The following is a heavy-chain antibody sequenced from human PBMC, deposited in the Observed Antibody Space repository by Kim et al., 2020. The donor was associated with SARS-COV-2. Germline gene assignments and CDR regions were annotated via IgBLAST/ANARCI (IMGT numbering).Heavy chain of an antibody. V-gene: IGHV4-61*02. CDR1: GGSISSGSYY. J-gene: IGHJ5*02. Sequence: SETLSLTCTVSGGSISSGSYYWSWIRQPAGKGLEWIGRIYTSGSTNYNPSLKSRVTISVDTSKNQFSLKLSSVTAADTAVYYCARDFGHGYESNWFDPCGQGALVTVSS. D-gene: IGHD5-12*01. CDR2: IYTSGST. CDR3: ARDFGHGYESNWFDP.